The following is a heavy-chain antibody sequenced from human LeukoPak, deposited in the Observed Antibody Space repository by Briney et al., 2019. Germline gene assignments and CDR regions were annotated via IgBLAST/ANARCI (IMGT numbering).Heavy chain of an antibody. D-gene: IGHD3-3*01. J-gene: IGHJ5*02. CDR3: ARGQYYDFWSGLHWFDP. CDR2: INHSGST. CDR1: GGSFSGYY. Sequence: PSETLSLTCAVYGGSFSGYYWSWIRQPPGKGLEWLGEINHSGSTNYNPSLKSRVTISVDTSKNQFSLKLSSVTAADTAVYYCARGQYYDFWSGLHWFDPWGQGTLVTVSS. V-gene: IGHV4-34*01.